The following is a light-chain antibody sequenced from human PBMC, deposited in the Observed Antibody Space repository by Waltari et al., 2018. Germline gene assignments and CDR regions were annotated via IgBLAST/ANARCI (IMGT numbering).Light chain of an antibody. CDR1: QSLVHSDGDPY. CDR2: KVS. V-gene: IGKV2-30*02. CDR3: MQGTHWPPWT. Sequence: VVVTQSPLSLAVTLGQSASISCRSSQSLVHSDGDPYLHWFQQRPGQSPRRLIYKVSNRDSGVPDRFSGSGSDTEFTLKISRVEAEDVGVYFCMQGTHWPPWTFGQGTKVEIK. J-gene: IGKJ1*01.